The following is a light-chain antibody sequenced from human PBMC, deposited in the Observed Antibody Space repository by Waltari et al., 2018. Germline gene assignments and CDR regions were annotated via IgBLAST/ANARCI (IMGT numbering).Light chain of an antibody. CDR2: GAS. Sequence: EIVLTQSPGTLSLSPGERATLFCRASQSVSSSYLAWYQQRPGQPPRLLIYGASSRATGIPDRFSGSGSGTDFTLTISRLEPEDFAMYYCQQYGPSPPFTFGQGPSWRSN. CDR1: QSVSSSY. V-gene: IGKV3-20*01. CDR3: QQYGPSPPFT. J-gene: IGKJ2*01.